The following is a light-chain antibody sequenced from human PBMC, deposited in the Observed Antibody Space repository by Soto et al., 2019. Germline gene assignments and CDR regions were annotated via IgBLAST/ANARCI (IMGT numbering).Light chain of an antibody. CDR3: LQHDTYPWT. CDR2: AAS. Sequence: DLQMTQSPSSLSASVGDRVTITCRASQDIRNHLGWYQHKPGKVPKRLIYAASSLHTGVPSRFSGSGSGTEFTLTISSLQPEXXATXXXLQHDTYPWTFGQGTKVEIK. V-gene: IGKV1-17*01. CDR1: QDIRNH. J-gene: IGKJ1*01.